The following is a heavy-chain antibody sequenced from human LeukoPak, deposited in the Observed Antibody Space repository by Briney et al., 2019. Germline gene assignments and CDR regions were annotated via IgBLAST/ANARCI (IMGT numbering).Heavy chain of an antibody. CDR2: ISSSSSYI. D-gene: IGHD3-3*01. CDR3: ARENDFWSGSHGFYYYMDV. J-gene: IGHJ6*03. V-gene: IGHV3-21*01. Sequence: PGGSLRLSCAASGFTFSSYSMNWVRQAPGKGLEWVSSISSSSSYIYYADSVKGRFTISRDNAKNSLYLQMNSLRAEDTAVYYCARENDFWSGSHGFYYYMDVWGKGTTVTVSS. CDR1: GFTFSSYS.